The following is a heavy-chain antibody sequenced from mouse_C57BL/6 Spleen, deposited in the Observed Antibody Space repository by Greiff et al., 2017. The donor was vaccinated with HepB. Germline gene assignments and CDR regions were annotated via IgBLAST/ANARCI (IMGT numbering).Heavy chain of an antibody. Sequence: QVQLQQSGAELVRPGASVTLSCKASGYTFTDYEMHWVKQTPVHGLEWIGAIDPETGGTAYNQKFKGKAILTADKSSSTAYMGLRSLTSEDSAVYYCTRRAAQATNAMDYWGQGTSVTVSS. CDR1: GYTFTDYE. J-gene: IGHJ4*01. CDR3: TRRAAQATNAMDY. D-gene: IGHD3-2*02. V-gene: IGHV1-15*01. CDR2: IDPETGGT.